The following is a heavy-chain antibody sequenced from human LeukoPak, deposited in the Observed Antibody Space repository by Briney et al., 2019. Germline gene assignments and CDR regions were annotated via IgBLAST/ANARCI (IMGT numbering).Heavy chain of an antibody. CDR3: ARSSFPYSSSSQYFDY. J-gene: IGHJ4*02. Sequence: SETLSLTCAVYGGSFSGYYWGWIRQPPGKGLECIGSIYHSGSTYYNPSLKSRVTISVDTSKNQFSLKLSSVTAADTAVYYCARSSFPYSSSSQYFDYWGQGTLVTVSS. CDR1: GGSFSGYY. D-gene: IGHD6-13*01. CDR2: IYHSGST. V-gene: IGHV4-38-2*01.